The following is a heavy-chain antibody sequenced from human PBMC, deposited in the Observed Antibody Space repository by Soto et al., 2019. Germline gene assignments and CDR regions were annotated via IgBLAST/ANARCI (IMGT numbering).Heavy chain of an antibody. V-gene: IGHV1-3*05. CDR2: INAGNGNT. CDR1: GYTFTSYA. D-gene: IGHD3-10*02. J-gene: IGHJ5*02. CDR3: PSVAYVAVAEFFCFAP. Sequence: QVQLVQSGAEEKKPGASVKVSCKASGYTFTSYAMHWVRQAPGQRLEWMGWINAGNGNTKYSQKFQGRVTITRDTSASTPHMELRSLRSEDTAVSYCPSVAYVAVAEFFCFAPWGQATLVTFSS.